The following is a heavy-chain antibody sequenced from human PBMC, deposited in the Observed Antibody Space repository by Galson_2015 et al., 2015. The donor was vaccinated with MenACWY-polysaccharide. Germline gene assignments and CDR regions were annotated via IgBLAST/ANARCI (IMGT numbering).Heavy chain of an antibody. CDR1: GYTFTTYA. J-gene: IGHJ4*02. V-gene: IGHV7-4-1*02. CDR2: INTNTGNP. Sequence: SVKVSCKASGYTFTTYAINWLRQAPGQGLEWMGGINTNTGNPTYAQGFTGRFVFSLDASVTTAYLQISGLKAEDTAVYYCARDPKQKPTTVPTGRFDYWGQGTLVTVSS. CDR3: ARDPKQKPTTVPTGRFDY. D-gene: IGHD4-17*01.